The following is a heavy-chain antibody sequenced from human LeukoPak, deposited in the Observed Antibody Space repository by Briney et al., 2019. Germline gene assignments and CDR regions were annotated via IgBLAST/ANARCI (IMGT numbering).Heavy chain of an antibody. CDR1: GYTFTSYY. Sequence: GASVKVSCKASGYTFTSYYMHWVRQAPGRGLEWMGIINPSGGSTSYAQKFQGRATMTRDMSTSTVYMELSSLRSEDTAVYYCARKVPNDSSGYYYRGQFDPWGQGTLVTVSS. V-gene: IGHV1-46*01. D-gene: IGHD3-22*01. CDR2: INPSGGST. CDR3: ARKVPNDSSGYYYRGQFDP. J-gene: IGHJ5*02.